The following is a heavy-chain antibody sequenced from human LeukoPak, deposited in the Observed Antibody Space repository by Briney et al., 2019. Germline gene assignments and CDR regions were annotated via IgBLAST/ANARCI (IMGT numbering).Heavy chain of an antibody. D-gene: IGHD1-26*01. V-gene: IGHV1-2*06. CDR1: GYTFTGYY. Sequence: ASVKVSCKASGYTFTGYYMHWLRQAPGLGLEWMGRINPNSGGTNYAQKFQGRVTMTRDTSISTAYMELSRRISDDTAVYYCAIAVGSRGFGIWGQGTMVTVSS. J-gene: IGHJ3*02. CDR3: AIAVGSRGFGI. CDR2: INPNSGGT.